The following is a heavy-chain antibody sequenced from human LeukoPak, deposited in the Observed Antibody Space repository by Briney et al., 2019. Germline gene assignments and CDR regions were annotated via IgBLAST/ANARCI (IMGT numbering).Heavy chain of an antibody. J-gene: IGHJ4*02. Sequence: SETLSLTCTVSGGSISSSSYYWGWIRQPPGKGLEWIGYIYHSGSTYYNPSLKSRVTISVDRSKNQFSLKLSSVTAVDTAVYYCARQSPYDFWSGYYTKGGSYFDYWGQGTLVTVSS. CDR3: ARQSPYDFWSGYYTKGGSYFDY. CDR2: IYHSGST. CDR1: GGSISSSSYY. V-gene: IGHV4-30-2*01. D-gene: IGHD3-3*01.